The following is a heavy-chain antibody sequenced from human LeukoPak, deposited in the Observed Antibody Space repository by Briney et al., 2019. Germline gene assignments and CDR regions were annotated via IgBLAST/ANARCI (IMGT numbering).Heavy chain of an antibody. CDR2: ISAYNGNT. CDR1: GYTFTSYG. Sequence: GASVKVSCKASGYTFTSYGISWVRQAPGQGLEWMGWISAYNGNTNYAQKLQGRVTMTTDTSTSTAYMELRSLRSDDTAVYYCARESPGIVATKGTFDYWGQGTLVTVSS. J-gene: IGHJ4*02. D-gene: IGHD5-12*01. CDR3: ARESPGIVATKGTFDY. V-gene: IGHV1-18*01.